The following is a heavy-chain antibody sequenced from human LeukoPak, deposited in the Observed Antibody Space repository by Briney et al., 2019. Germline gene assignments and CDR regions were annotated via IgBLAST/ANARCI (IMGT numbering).Heavy chain of an antibody. CDR2: FDPEDGET. CDR3: ATVRVVVVPAAIGFDY. Sequence: ASVKVSCKVSGYTLTELSMHWVRQAPGKGVEGMGGFDPEDGETIYAQKFQGRVTMTEDTSTDTAYMELSSLRSEDTAVYYCATVRVVVVPAAIGFDYWGQGTLDTVSS. CDR1: GYTLTELS. D-gene: IGHD2-2*01. J-gene: IGHJ4*02. V-gene: IGHV1-24*01.